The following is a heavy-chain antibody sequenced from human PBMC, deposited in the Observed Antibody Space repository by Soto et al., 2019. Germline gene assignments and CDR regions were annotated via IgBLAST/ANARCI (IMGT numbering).Heavy chain of an antibody. J-gene: IGHJ3*02. CDR3: ARDLSSFTMVVVVMGIYI. V-gene: IGHV3-30-3*01. Sequence: PGGSLRLSCAASGFTLSSYAMHWVRQAPGKGLEWVAVISYDGSNKYYADSVKGRFTISRDNSKNTLYLQMNSLRAEDTAVYYCARDLSSFTMVVVVMGIYIWGQRTMVTVS. D-gene: IGHD3-22*01. CDR1: GFTLSSYA. CDR2: ISYDGSNK.